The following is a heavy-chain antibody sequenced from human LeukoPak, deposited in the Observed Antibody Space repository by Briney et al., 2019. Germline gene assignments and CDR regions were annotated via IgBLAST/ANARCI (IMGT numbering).Heavy chain of an antibody. Sequence: ASVKVSFKASGYTFTGYFMHWVRQAPGQGLAWMGWINPNSGGTNYAQKFQGRVTMTRDTSISTAYMELSRLRSDDTAVYYCASSIVYCSSTSCYFNWGQGTLVTVSS. CDR1: GYTFTGYF. D-gene: IGHD2-2*01. V-gene: IGHV1-2*02. CDR2: INPNSGGT. J-gene: IGHJ4*02. CDR3: ASSIVYCSSTSCYFN.